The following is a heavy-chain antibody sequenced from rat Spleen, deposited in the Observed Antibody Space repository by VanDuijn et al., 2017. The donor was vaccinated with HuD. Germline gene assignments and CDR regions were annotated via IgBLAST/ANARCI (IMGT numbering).Heavy chain of an antibody. Sequence: EVQLVESGGGLVQPGRSLKLSCTASGFTFSNYYMAWVRQAPTKGLEWVASISPSGDTTYYPDSVKGRFTISRGNGKSTQDLQMDRLRSEDTATYYCTTDGGILYWGQGVMVTVTS. CDR2: ISPSGDTT. V-gene: IGHV5-27*01. D-gene: IGHD4-3*01. CDR1: GFTFSNYY. J-gene: IGHJ2*01. CDR3: TTDGGILY.